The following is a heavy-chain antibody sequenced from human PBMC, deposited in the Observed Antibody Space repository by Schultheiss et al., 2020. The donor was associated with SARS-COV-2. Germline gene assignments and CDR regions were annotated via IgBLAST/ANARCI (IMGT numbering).Heavy chain of an antibody. CDR1: GGSISSSSYY. V-gene: IGHV4-39*01. J-gene: IGHJ3*02. CDR3: TSDYVWGSFRPDALDI. Sequence: SQTLSLTCTVSGGSISSSSYYWGWIRQPPGMGLEWIASIYYDGSTYYNPYLKSRVTISVDTSKNQFSLKLSTVTAADTSVYYCTSDYVWGSFRPDALDIWVQGTTVTVSS. D-gene: IGHD3-16*02. CDR2: IYYDGST.